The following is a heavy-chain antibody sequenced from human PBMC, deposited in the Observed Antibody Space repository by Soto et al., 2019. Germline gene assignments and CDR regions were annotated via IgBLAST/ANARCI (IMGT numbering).Heavy chain of an antibody. CDR2: ISSSSSYI. V-gene: IGHV3-21*01. Sequence: GGSLRLSCAASGFTFSGYSMNWVRQAPGKGLEWVSSISSSSSYIYYADSVKGRFTISRDNAKNSLYLQMNSLRAEDTAVYYCARDRYDFWSGSIYYYYGMDVWGQGTTVTVSS. CDR1: GFTFSGYS. CDR3: ARDRYDFWSGSIYYYYGMDV. D-gene: IGHD3-3*01. J-gene: IGHJ6*02.